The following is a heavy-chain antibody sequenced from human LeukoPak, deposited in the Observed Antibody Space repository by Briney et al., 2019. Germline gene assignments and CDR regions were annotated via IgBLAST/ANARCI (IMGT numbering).Heavy chain of an antibody. D-gene: IGHD4-17*01. CDR3: ARDGMGHYGDYVFDY. J-gene: IGHJ4*02. CDR1: GGSISNYY. Sequence: SETLSLTCTVSGGSISNYYWSWIRQPPGKGLEWIGYIYYSGSTNYNPSLKSRVTISVVTSKNQFSLKLSSVTAADTAVYYCARDGMGHYGDYVFDYWGQGTVVTVSS. V-gene: IGHV4-59*01. CDR2: IYYSGST.